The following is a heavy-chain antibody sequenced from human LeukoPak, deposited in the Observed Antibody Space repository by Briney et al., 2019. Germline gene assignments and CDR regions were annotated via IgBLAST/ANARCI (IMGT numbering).Heavy chain of an antibody. CDR2: INHSGST. CDR3: ARVPHDAFDI. V-gene: IGHV4-34*01. CDR1: GGSFSGYY. D-gene: IGHD3-10*01. J-gene: IGHJ3*02. Sequence: SETLSLTCAVYGGSFSGYYWSWIRQPPGKGLEWIGEINHSGSTYYNPSLKSRVTISVDTSKNQFSLKLSSVTAADTAVYYCARVPHDAFDIWGQGTMVTVSS.